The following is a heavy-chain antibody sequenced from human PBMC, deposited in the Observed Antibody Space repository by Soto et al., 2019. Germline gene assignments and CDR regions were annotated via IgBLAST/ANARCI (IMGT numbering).Heavy chain of an antibody. V-gene: IGHV3-72*01. J-gene: IGHJ4*02. CDR1: GFPFSDYY. CDR3: ARYSSGWYSYFDF. Sequence: PGGSLRLSCAASGFPFSDYYMDWVRQAPGKGLEWVGRIKNKGNSYTTEYAASVKGRFTISRDDSKNSVYLQMNSLKTEDTAVYYCARYSSGWYSYFDFWGQGTLVTVSS. D-gene: IGHD6-19*01. CDR2: IKNKGNSYTT.